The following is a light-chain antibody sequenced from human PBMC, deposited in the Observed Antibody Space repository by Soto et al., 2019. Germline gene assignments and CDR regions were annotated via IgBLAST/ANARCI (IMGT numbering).Light chain of an antibody. CDR3: TSYSSSTTHVV. Sequence: QPASVSGSPGRSVTISCTGSSSDIGGFNYVSWYQHLPGRAPKLIIYDVTNRPSGISYRFSASKSGGTASLTISGLQAEDEGYYYCTSYSSSTTHVVFGGGTKVTVL. V-gene: IGLV2-14*03. CDR2: DVT. J-gene: IGLJ2*01. CDR1: SSDIGGFNY.